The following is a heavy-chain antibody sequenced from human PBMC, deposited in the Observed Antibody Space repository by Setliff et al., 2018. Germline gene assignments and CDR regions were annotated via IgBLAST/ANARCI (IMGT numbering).Heavy chain of an antibody. V-gene: IGHV7-4-1*02. CDR1: GYTFTSYA. D-gene: IGHD6-13*01. Sequence: ASVKVSCKASGYTFTSYAMNWVRQAPGQGLEWMGWINTNTGNPTYAQGFTGRFVFSLDTSVSTAYLQISSLKAEDTAVYYCAGSSAGGAAGPRDYFDYWGQGTLVTVSS. CDR2: INTNTGNP. CDR3: AGSSAGGAAGPRDYFDY. J-gene: IGHJ4*02.